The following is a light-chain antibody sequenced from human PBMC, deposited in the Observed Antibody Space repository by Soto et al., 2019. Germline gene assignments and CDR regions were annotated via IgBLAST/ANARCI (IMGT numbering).Light chain of an antibody. J-gene: IGLJ3*02. CDR1: TSNIANNY. CDR2: ENN. Sequence: QSVLTQPPSVSATPGQTVTISCSGSTSNIANNYVSWYQHLPGTAPKLLIYENNKRPSRIPDRFSGSKSGTSATLGITGLQTGDEADYYCGTWDTSLSVWVFGGGTQLTVL. V-gene: IGLV1-51*01. CDR3: GTWDTSLSVWV.